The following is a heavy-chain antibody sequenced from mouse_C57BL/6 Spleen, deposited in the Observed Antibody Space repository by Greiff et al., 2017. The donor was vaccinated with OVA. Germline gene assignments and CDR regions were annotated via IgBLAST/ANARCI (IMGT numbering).Heavy chain of an antibody. D-gene: IGHD1-1*01. CDR2: IDPETGGT. J-gene: IGHJ2*01. CDR1: GYTFTDYE. Sequence: VQLQQSGAELVRPGASVTLSCKASGYTFTDYEMHWVKQTPVHGLEWIGAIDPETGGTAYNQKFKGKAILTADKSSSTAYMELRSLTSEDSAVYYCTRRTTVVAKGGDYWGQGTTLTVSS. V-gene: IGHV1-15*01. CDR3: TRRTTVVAKGGDY.